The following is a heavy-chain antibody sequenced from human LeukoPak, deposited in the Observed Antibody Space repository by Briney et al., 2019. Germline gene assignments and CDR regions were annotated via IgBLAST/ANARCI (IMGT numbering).Heavy chain of an antibody. J-gene: IGHJ6*02. V-gene: IGHV4-59*01. Sequence: SETLSLTCTVSGGSISSYYWSWIRQPPGKGLEWIGYIYYSGSTNYNPSLKSRVTISVDTSKNQFSLKLNSVTAADTAVYYCARDRRYYDFWSGYRKNYYYYGMDVWGQGTTVTVSS. D-gene: IGHD3-3*01. CDR2: IYYSGST. CDR3: ARDRRYYDFWSGYRKNYYYYGMDV. CDR1: GGSISSYY.